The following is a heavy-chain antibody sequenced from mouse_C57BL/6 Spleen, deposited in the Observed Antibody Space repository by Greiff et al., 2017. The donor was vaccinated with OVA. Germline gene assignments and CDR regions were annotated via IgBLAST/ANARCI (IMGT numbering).Heavy chain of an antibody. D-gene: IGHD1-1*01. Sequence: EVKLMESGPELVKPGASVKIPCKASGYTFTDYNMDWVKQSHGKSLEWIGDINPNNGGTIYNQKFKGKATLTVDKSSSTAYMELRSLTSEDTAVYYCALITTVNYAMDYWGQGTSVTVSS. CDR3: ALITTVNYAMDY. V-gene: IGHV1-18*01. CDR2: INPNNGGT. J-gene: IGHJ4*01. CDR1: GYTFTDYN.